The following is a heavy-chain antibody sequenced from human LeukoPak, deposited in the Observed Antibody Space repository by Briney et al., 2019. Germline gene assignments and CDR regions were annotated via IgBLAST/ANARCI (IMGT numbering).Heavy chain of an antibody. CDR3: ARTQPLVLRSPLDP. D-gene: IGHD6-13*01. V-gene: IGHV1-8*03. CDR1: GYTFTNYD. CDR2: MNPYSANT. Sequence: ASVTVSCKASGYTFTNYDIHWVRQAAGQGLEWMGWMNPYSANTGYAQNFQGRITITRNTSISTAYMELSSLRSADTAVYYCARTQPLVLRSPLDPWGQGTLVTVSS. J-gene: IGHJ5*02.